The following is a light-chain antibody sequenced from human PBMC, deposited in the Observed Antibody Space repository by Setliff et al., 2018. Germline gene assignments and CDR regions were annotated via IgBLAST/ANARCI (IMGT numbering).Light chain of an antibody. CDR3: ATWDFSLRGVV. Sequence: VLTQPPSVSAAPRQKVTISCSGSDSNIGSSYVSWYQQVPGTAPKIIIYDNDKRPSGIPDRFSGSKSGASGTLGITGLQTGDEAEYYCATWDFSLRGVVFGGGTQLTVL. J-gene: IGLJ2*01. CDR2: DND. CDR1: DSNIGSSY. V-gene: IGLV1-51*01.